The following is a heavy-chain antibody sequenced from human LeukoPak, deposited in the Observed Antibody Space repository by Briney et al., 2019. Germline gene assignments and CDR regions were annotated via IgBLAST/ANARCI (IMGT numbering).Heavy chain of an antibody. V-gene: IGHV3-33*01. CDR3: AREGTAMTTYYAMDV. CDR1: GXTFRSYD. J-gene: IGHJ6*02. Sequence: GGSLRLSCAASGXTFRSYDMHWVRQAPGKGLEWVAVIWYDGSNKYYGDSVEGRFTISRDNSKNTLFLQMNSLRAEDTAVYYCAREGTAMTTYYAMDVWGQGTTVTVSS. D-gene: IGHD5-18*01. CDR2: IWYDGSNK.